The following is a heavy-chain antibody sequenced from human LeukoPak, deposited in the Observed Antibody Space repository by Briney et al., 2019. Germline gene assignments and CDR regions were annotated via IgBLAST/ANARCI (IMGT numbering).Heavy chain of an antibody. D-gene: IGHD3-3*01. CDR1: GGTFSSYA. CDR2: IIPIFGTA. CDR3: ARGRYYDFWRGYGPYYMDV. J-gene: IGHJ6*03. Sequence: ASVKVSCKASGGTFSSYAISWVRQAPGQGLEWMGRIIPIFGTANYAQKFQGRVTITTDESTSTAYMELSSLRSEDTAVYYCARGRYYDFWRGYGPYYMDVWGKGTTVTVSS. V-gene: IGHV1-69*05.